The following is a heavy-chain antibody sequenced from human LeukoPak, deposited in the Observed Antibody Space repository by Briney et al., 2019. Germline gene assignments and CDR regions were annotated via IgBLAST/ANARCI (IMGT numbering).Heavy chain of an antibody. CDR1: GFTFSSYW. CDR3: AVGGSCHYH. D-gene: IGHD2-15*01. J-gene: IGHJ5*02. V-gene: IGHV3-7*03. Sequence: PGGSLRLSCAASGFTFSSYWMSWVRQAPGKGLEWVANIKQGGSEKYYVDSVKGRFTISRDNAKNSLFLQMNSLRAEDTAVYYCAVGGSCHYHWGQGTLVTVSS. CDR2: IKQGGSEK.